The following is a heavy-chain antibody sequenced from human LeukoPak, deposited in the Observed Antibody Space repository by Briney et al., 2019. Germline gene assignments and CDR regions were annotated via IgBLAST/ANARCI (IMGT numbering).Heavy chain of an antibody. D-gene: IGHD3-22*01. CDR2: ISYDGSNK. CDR3: AKVGRYYYDSSGYFDY. CDR1: GFTFSSYG. Sequence: SGRSLRLSCAASGFTFSSYGMHWVRQAPDKGLEWVAVISYDGSNKYYADSVKGRFTISRDNSKNTLYLQMNSLRAEDTAVYYCAKVGRYYYDSSGYFDYWGQGTLVTVSS. J-gene: IGHJ4*02. V-gene: IGHV3-30*18.